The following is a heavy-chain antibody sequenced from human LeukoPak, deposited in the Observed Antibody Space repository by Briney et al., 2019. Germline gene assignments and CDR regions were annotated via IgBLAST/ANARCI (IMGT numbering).Heavy chain of an antibody. CDR3: ARDLLLQADTAMASGDY. Sequence: PGGSLRLSCAASGFTFSSYEMNWVRQAPGKGLEWVSYISSSGSTIYYADSVKGRFTISRDNAKNSLYLQMNSLRAEDTAVYYCARDLLLQADTAMASGDYWGQGTLVTVSS. CDR2: ISSSGSTI. V-gene: IGHV3-48*03. D-gene: IGHD5-18*01. CDR1: GFTFSSYE. J-gene: IGHJ4*02.